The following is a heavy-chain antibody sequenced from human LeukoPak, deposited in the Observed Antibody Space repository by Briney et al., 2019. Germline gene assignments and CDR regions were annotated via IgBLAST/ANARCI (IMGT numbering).Heavy chain of an antibody. J-gene: IGHJ4*02. CDR1: GGSISSSGYY. CDR2: IYYSGST. CDR3: ARYDYTRSNYYCDN. V-gene: IGHV4-39*07. D-gene: IGHD2-2*02. Sequence: PSETLSLTCTVSGGSISSSGYYWAWIRQPPGKGLEWIGNIYYSGSTYYNPSLNSRVSISVDTSKNQFSLKLSAVTAADTAIYYCARYDYTRSNYYCDNWGQGTLVTVSS.